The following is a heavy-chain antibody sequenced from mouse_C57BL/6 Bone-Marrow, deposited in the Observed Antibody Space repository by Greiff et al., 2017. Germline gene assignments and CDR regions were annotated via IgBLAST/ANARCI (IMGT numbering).Heavy chain of an antibody. CDR3: AREEENYYDYGVYFDV. CDR2: IDPTDSYT. J-gene: IGHJ1*03. D-gene: IGHD2-4*01. CDR1: GYTFTSYW. V-gene: IGHV1-50*01. Sequence: QVQLQQSGAELVKPGASVKLSCKASGYTFTSYWMQWVKQRPGQGLEWIGEIDPTDSYTNYNQKFKGKATLTVDTSSSTAYMQLSSLTSEDSAVYYCAREEENYYDYGVYFDVWGTGTTVTVSS.